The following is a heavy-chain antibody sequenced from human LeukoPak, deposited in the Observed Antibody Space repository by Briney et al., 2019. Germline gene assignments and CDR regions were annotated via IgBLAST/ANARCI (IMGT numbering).Heavy chain of an antibody. CDR1: GFAFSSYW. CDR3: ARESYFGSIDY. CDR2: IKQDGSEK. Sequence: GGSLRLSCAASGFAFSSYWMSWVRQAPGKGLEWVANIKQDGSEKYYVDSVKGRFTISRDNAKNSLYLQMNSLRAEDTAVYYCARESYFGSIDYWGQGTLVTVSS. D-gene: IGHD1-26*01. J-gene: IGHJ4*02. V-gene: IGHV3-7*03.